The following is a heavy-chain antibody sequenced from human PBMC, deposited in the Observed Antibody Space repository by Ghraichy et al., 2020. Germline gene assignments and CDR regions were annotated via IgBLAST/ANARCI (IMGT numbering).Heavy chain of an antibody. CDR2: IKQDGSEK. D-gene: IGHD3-3*01. CDR3: ARDTYYDFWSGYSHYYYYMDV. V-gene: IGHV3-7*01. CDR1: GFTFSSYW. Sequence: GESLNISCAASGFTFSSYWMSWVRQAPGKGLEWVANIKQDGSEKYYVDSVKGRFTISRDNAKNSLYLQMNSLRAEDTAVYYCARDTYYDFWSGYSHYYYYMDVWGKGTTVTVSS. J-gene: IGHJ6*03.